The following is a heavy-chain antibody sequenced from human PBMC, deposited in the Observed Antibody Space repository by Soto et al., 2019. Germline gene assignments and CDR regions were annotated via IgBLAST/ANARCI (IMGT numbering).Heavy chain of an antibody. CDR3: AKGAEGSCSRTSCLYFSDS. CDR1: GFTFRTYA. V-gene: IGHV3-23*01. Sequence: EVQLLDSGGGLVQPGGSLRLSCAASGFTFRTYAMSWVRQAPGKGLEWVSTISGSGTTYYANSVKGRFTIYRDNSRNTLDLQMNSQRVEDTAVYYCAKGAEGSCSRTSCLYFSDSWGQGTLVNVSS. CDR2: ISGSGTT. D-gene: IGHD2-2*01. J-gene: IGHJ5*02.